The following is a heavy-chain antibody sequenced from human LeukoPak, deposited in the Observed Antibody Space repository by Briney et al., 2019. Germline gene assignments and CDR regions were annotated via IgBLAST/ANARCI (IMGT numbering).Heavy chain of an antibody. V-gene: IGHV4-59*01. Sequence: SETLSLTCTVSGGSISSYYWSWIRQPPGKGLEWIGYIYYSGSTNYNPSLKSRVTISVDTSKNQFSLKLSSVTAADTAVYYCARGSGSSWYWTQWLATDLFEYWGQGTLVTVSS. J-gene: IGHJ4*02. CDR2: IYYSGST. D-gene: IGHD6-13*01. CDR3: ARGSGSSWYWTQWLATDLFEY. CDR1: GGSISSYY.